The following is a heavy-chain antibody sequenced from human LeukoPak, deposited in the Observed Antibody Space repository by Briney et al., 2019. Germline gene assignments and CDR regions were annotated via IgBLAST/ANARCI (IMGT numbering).Heavy chain of an antibody. CDR1: GYTFTGYY. CDR2: ISPNSGGT. D-gene: IGHD2-15*01. V-gene: IGHV1-2*02. J-gene: IGHJ5*02. CDR3: ARGDCSVNGCHGGNWFDP. Sequence: ASVKVSCKASGYTFTGYYIHWVRQAPGQGLEWMGWISPNSGGTKYAQSFQGRVTMTRDTSSNTVHMELSRLRSDDTAVYYCARGDCSVNGCHGGNWFDPWGQGTLVTVSS.